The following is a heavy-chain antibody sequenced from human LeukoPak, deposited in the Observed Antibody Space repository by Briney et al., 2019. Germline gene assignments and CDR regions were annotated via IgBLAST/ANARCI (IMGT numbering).Heavy chain of an antibody. CDR2: ISYDGSTK. V-gene: IGHV3-30*04. J-gene: IGHJ4*02. D-gene: IGHD6-13*01. CDR1: GFTFSSSA. Sequence: GRSLRLSCADSGFTFSSSAMHWVRQAPGKGLEWVAVISYDGSTKYYAESVKGRFTISGDNSRNTLYLQMNSLTTEDTAVYYCARDYQQLAFDYWGQGALVTVSS. CDR3: ARDYQQLAFDY.